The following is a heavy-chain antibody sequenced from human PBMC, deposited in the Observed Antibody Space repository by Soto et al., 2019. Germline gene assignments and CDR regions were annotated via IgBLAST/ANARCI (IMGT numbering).Heavy chain of an antibody. Sequence: GGSLRLSCAASGFTFSSYEMNWVRQAPEKGLEWVSYISSSGSTIYYADSVKGRFTISRDNAKNSLYLQMNSLRAEDTAVYYCARTKYQLLDYWGQGTLVTVSS. V-gene: IGHV3-48*03. CDR1: GFTFSSYE. CDR2: ISSSGSTI. J-gene: IGHJ4*02. D-gene: IGHD2-2*01. CDR3: ARTKYQLLDY.